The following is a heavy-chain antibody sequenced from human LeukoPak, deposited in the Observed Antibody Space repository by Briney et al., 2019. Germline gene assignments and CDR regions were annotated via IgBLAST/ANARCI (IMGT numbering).Heavy chain of an antibody. Sequence: ASVKVSCKASGGTFSSYGISWVRQAPGQGLEWMGWISAYNGNTNYAQKLQGRVTMTTDTSTSTAYMELRSLRSDDTAVYYCARAVSSGWYNYWGQGTLVTVSS. CDR1: GGTFSSYG. CDR3: ARAVSSGWYNY. CDR2: ISAYNGNT. V-gene: IGHV1-18*01. J-gene: IGHJ4*02. D-gene: IGHD6-19*01.